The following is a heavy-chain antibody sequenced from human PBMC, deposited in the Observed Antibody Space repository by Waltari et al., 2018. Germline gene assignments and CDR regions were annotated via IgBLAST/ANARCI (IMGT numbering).Heavy chain of an antibody. D-gene: IGHD3-16*02. V-gene: IGHV4-34*01. CDR2: INHSGST. CDR3: ARGGSKYRIRWFDP. CDR1: GGSFSGYY. Sequence: QVQLQQWGAGLLKPSETLSLTCAVYGGSFSGYYWSWIRQPPGKGLEWIGEINHSGSTNYNPSLKSRVTISVDTSKNQFSLKLSSVTAADTAMYYCARGGSKYRIRWFDPWGQGTLVTVSS. J-gene: IGHJ5*02.